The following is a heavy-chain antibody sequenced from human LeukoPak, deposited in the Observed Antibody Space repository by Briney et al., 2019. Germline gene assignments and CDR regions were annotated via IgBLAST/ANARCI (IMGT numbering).Heavy chain of an antibody. CDR1: GFTFSINA. D-gene: IGHD1-26*01. Sequence: GSLRLSCAASGFTFSINAMSWVRQAPGKGLEWVSTIGDSDIMTHYADSVKGRFTISRDDSKNTLYLQMNSLRADDTAVYYCTKDQAPAVGATDCWSQGTLVTVSS. V-gene: IGHV3-23*01. J-gene: IGHJ4*02. CDR3: TKDQAPAVGATDC. CDR2: IGDSDIMT.